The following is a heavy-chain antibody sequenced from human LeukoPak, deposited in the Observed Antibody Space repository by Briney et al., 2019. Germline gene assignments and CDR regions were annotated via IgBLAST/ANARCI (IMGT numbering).Heavy chain of an antibody. CDR2: VWYDGSNK. Sequence: GGSLRLSCAASGFAFSRSGMHWVRQAPGKGLEWVAVVWYDGSNKHYADSVKGRFTISRDNSNNTLYLQMNSLRAEGTAVYYCASRYCTSTNCYAFDIWGQGTMVTVSS. D-gene: IGHD2-2*01. J-gene: IGHJ3*02. V-gene: IGHV3-33*01. CDR3: ASRYCTSTNCYAFDI. CDR1: GFAFSRSG.